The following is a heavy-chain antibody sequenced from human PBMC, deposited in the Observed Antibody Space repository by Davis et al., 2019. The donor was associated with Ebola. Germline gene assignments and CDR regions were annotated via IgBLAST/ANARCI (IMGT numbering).Heavy chain of an antibody. Sequence: GESLKISCAASGFTFSSYGMHWVRQAPGKGLEWVAVISYDGSNKYYADSVKGRFTISRDNSKNTLYLQMNSLRAEDTAVYYCAKDFIDDYDDYAGFDYWGQGTLVTVSS. CDR1: GFTFSSYG. J-gene: IGHJ4*02. D-gene: IGHD4-17*01. V-gene: IGHV3-30*18. CDR2: ISYDGSNK. CDR3: AKDFIDDYDDYAGFDY.